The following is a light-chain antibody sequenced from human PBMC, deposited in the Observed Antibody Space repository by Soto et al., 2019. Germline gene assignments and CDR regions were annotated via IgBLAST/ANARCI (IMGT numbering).Light chain of an antibody. CDR1: QDLDKW. CDR3: QQYSSYWT. Sequence: ILMSQSPSSLSASVGDRVTITCRASQDLDKWLAWYQQKPGKAPNLLIYKSSTLREGVPSRFRGFGSGTECILTISDLQPDDFGTYYCQQYSSYWTFGQGTMEEIK. CDR2: KSS. J-gene: IGKJ1*01. V-gene: IGKV1-5*03.